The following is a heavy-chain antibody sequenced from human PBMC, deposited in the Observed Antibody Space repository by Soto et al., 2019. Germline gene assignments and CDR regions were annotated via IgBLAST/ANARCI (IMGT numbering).Heavy chain of an antibody. J-gene: IGHJ4*02. Sequence: EVQLLDSGGGLVQPGGSLRLSCVASGLTFGSHGMAWVRQAPGKGLEWVATINRDGKNTHYADSVKGRLTISRDNSKDTVNLQMNRLRVEDTAVYYCARGDPSTVTMPMFDYWGQGTLVTVSS. CDR3: ARGDPSTVTMPMFDY. CDR2: INRDGKNT. CDR1: GLTFGSHG. V-gene: IGHV3-23*05. D-gene: IGHD4-17*01.